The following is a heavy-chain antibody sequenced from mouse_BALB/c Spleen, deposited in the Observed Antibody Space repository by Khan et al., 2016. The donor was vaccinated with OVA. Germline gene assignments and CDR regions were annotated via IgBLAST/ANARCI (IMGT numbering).Heavy chain of an antibody. D-gene: IGHD1-1*01. J-gene: IGHJ3*01. CDR3: ARIAYYYDSEGFAY. CDR2: VSSGGHYT. V-gene: IGHV5-6*01. Sequence: EVELVESGGDLVKPGGSLKLSCAASGFTFSTYGMSWVRQTPDKRLEWVATVSSGGHYTYYPDTVKGRFTISRDNVKNTLYLQMSSLKSEDTAMFYCARIAYYYDSEGFAYWGQGTLGTVSA. CDR1: GFTFSTYG.